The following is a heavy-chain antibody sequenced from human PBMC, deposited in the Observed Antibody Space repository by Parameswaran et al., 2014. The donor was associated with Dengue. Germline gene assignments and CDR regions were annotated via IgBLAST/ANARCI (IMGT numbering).Heavy chain of an antibody. D-gene: IGHD6-13*01. J-gene: IGHJ3*02. V-gene: IGHV1-18*01. CDR2: ISAYNGNT. CDR3: ARHSSSEGDDAFDI. Sequence: SWVRQAPGQGLEWMGWISAYNGNTNYAQKLQGRVTMTTDTSTSTAYMELRSLRSDDTAVYYCARHSSSEGDDAFDIWGQGTMVTVSS.